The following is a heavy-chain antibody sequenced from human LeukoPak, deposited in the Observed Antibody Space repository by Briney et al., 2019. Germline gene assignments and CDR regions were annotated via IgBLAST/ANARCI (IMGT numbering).Heavy chain of an antibody. D-gene: IGHD4-17*01. Sequence: SETLSLTCAVYGGSFSGYYWSWIRQPPGKGLEWIGEINHSGSTNYNPSLKSRVTISVDTSRKQFSLNLKSVTVADAGIYYCTRMTTGHDYWGQGTLVTVSS. CDR2: INHSGST. CDR3: TRMTTGHDY. V-gene: IGHV4-34*01. CDR1: GGSFSGYY. J-gene: IGHJ4*02.